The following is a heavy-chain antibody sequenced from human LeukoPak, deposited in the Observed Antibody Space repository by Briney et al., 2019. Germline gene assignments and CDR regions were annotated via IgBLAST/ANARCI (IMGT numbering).Heavy chain of an antibody. CDR3: AELGITMIGGV. J-gene: IGHJ6*04. CDR2: ISSSGSTI. CDR1: GFTFCSCK. D-gene: IGHD3-10*02. V-gene: IGHV3-48*03. Sequence: GGSLRLSCAASGFTFCSCKMNWVRRAPGKGLEWVSYISSSGSTIYYADSVKGRFTISRDNAKNSLYLQMNSLRAEDTAVYYCAELGITMIGGVWGKGTTVTISS.